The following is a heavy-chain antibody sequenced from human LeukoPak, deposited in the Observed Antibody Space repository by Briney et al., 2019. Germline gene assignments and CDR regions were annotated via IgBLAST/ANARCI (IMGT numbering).Heavy chain of an antibody. D-gene: IGHD3-10*01. Sequence: GGSLRLSCAAFGFPFGRYGMHWVRQTPGKGLEWVAVIWYDGSNKYCADSVKGRFIVSRDKSKNTLSLEMNNLRAEDTALYYCARDAQGLGVFRGPTLDYWGQGTLVTVSS. CDR3: ARDAQGLGVFRGPTLDY. CDR2: IWYDGSNK. V-gene: IGHV3-33*01. J-gene: IGHJ4*02. CDR1: GFPFGRYG.